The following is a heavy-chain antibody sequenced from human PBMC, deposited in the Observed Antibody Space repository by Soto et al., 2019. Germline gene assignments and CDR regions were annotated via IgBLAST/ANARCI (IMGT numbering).Heavy chain of an antibody. CDR1: GYPVTAYY. V-gene: IGHV1-2*02. CDR2: INPATGAA. J-gene: IGHJ3*02. Sequence: QLHLVQSGAVVKKPGASVTVSCSASGYPVTAYYMHWVRQAPGRGLEWMGGINPATGAAKYTQTFQGRVPMTRDTSTSTVFMELSGLTSEDTAVFYCARGGGVGVAGSAAFDMWGQGTLVNVYS. CDR3: ARGGGVGVAGSAAFDM. D-gene: IGHD3-3*01.